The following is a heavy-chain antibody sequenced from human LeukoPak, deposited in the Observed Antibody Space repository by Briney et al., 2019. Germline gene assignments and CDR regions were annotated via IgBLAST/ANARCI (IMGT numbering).Heavy chain of an antibody. J-gene: IGHJ4*02. CDR3: ARVAARVSLDY. D-gene: IGHD2-15*01. V-gene: IGHV3-64*01. CDR2: ISSNGGST. CDR1: GFTFSDYS. Sequence: GGSLRLSCAASGFTFSDYSMHWVRQAPGKGLEYVSAISSNGGSTYYASSVKGRFTISRDNSKNTLYLQMGSLRTEDMAVYYCARVAARVSLDYWGQGTLVTVSS.